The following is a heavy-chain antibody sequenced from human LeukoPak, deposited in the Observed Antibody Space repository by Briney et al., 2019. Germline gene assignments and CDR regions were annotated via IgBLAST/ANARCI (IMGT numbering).Heavy chain of an antibody. J-gene: IGHJ6*02. CDR3: ARGGGLDV. V-gene: IGHV3-7*03. CDR2: LNHNGNVN. D-gene: IGHD3-16*01. CDR1: GFTFSSYW. Sequence: GGSLRLSCAASGFTFSSYWMNWARQAPGKGLKWVASLNHNGNVNYYVDSVKGRFTISRDNAKNSLYLQMSNLRAEDTAVYFCARGGGLDVWGQGATVTVSS.